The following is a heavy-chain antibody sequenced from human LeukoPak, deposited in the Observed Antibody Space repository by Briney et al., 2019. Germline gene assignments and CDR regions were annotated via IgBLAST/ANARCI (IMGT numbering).Heavy chain of an antibody. CDR1: GFTLRSYA. J-gene: IGHJ4*02. CDR3: ATGVAAAATGFDY. V-gene: IGHV3-23*01. Sequence: PGGSLRLSCAASGFTLRSYAMSWVRQAPGKGLEWVSAISAGGSTYYADSVKGRFTISRDNSKDTLYLQMNSLRAEDTAVYYCATGVAAAATGFDYWGQGTLVTVSS. CDR2: ISAGGST. D-gene: IGHD6-13*01.